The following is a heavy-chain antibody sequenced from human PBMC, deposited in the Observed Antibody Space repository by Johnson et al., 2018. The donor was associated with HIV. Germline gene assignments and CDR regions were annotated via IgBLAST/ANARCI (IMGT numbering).Heavy chain of an antibody. J-gene: IGHJ3*02. CDR3: ARGEQWLVPDSEDAFDI. Sequence: VQLVESGGRVERPGGSLRLSCAGSGFIFDDYGMSWVRQVPGKGLEWVANIKHDGSEKYYVDSVKGRFTISRDNAKNSLYLQMNSLRAEDTAVYYCARGEQWLVPDSEDAFDIWGQGTMVTVSS. D-gene: IGHD6-19*01. CDR1: GFIFDDYG. V-gene: IGHV3-7*01. CDR2: IKHDGSEK.